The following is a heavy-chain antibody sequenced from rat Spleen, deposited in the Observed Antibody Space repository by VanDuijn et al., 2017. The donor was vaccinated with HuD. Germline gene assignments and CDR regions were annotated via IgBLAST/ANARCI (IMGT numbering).Heavy chain of an antibody. CDR3: TREGDGYNPFDY. CDR1: GFTFNNYW. J-gene: IGHJ2*01. D-gene: IGHD1-9*01. Sequence: EVQLVESGGGLVQPGRSLKLSCVASGFTFNNYWMTWIRQAPGRGLEWVASISPSGATTNYRDSVKGRFTISRDNARGTLYLQMNNLRSEDTAIYYCTREGDGYNPFDYWGQGVMVTVSS. CDR2: ISPSGATT. V-gene: IGHV5-31*01.